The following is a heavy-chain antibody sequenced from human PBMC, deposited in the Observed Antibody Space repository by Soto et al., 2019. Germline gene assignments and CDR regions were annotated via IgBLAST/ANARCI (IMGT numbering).Heavy chain of an antibody. CDR3: ARGDCSSTSCYSY. Sequence: GGSLRLSCAASGFTFSSYEMNWVRQAPGKGLEWVSYISSSGSTIYYADSVKGRFTISRDNAKNSLYLQMNSLRAEDTAVYYCARGDCSSTSCYSYWGQGTLVTVSS. D-gene: IGHD2-2*01. J-gene: IGHJ4*02. CDR2: ISSSGSTI. V-gene: IGHV3-48*03. CDR1: GFTFSSYE.